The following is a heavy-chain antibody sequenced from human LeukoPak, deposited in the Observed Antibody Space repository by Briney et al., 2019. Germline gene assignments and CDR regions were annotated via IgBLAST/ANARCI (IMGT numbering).Heavy chain of an antibody. J-gene: IGHJ3*02. CDR2: ISYDGSNK. CDR3: ARVYYDDAFDI. Sequence: PGGSLRLSCAASGFTFSSYAMHWVRQAPGKGLEWVAVISYDGSNKYYADSVKGRFTISRDNSKNTLHLQMNSLRAEDTAVYYCARVYYDDAFDIWGQGTMVTVSS. D-gene: IGHD3-22*01. CDR1: GFTFSSYA. V-gene: IGHV3-30*04.